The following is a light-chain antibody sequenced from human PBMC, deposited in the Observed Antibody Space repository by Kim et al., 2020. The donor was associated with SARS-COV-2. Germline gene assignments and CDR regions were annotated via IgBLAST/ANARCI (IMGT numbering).Light chain of an antibody. V-gene: IGKV1-39*01. CDR3: QQSYRTPLT. CDR2: GAS. Sequence: ASLGDTVTITCRASQSASVYVNWYQQKPGKAPRLLIYGASSLQSWVPSRFSGSGSGKDFTLTISSLQPEDFATYYCQQSYRTPLTFGGGTKVDIK. J-gene: IGKJ4*01. CDR1: QSASVY.